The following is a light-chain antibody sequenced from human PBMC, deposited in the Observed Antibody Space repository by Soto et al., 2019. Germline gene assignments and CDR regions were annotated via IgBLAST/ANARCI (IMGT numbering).Light chain of an antibody. J-gene: IGKJ4*01. CDR3: LQDYNFPLS. Sequence: AIQMTQSPSSLSASVGDRVTITCRASQGIGNDLAWYQQRPGKAPKLLIYAASSLQSGVPSRFSGSGSCTDFTLTISSLQPGDFATYYCLQDYNFPLSFCGGTKVAIK. CDR2: AAS. CDR1: QGIGND. V-gene: IGKV1-6*01.